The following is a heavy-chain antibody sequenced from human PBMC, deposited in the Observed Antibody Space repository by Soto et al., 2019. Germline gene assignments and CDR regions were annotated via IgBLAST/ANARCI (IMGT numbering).Heavy chain of an antibody. V-gene: IGHV3-23*01. CDR1: GFIFSDYA. CDR2: TSGSGAGT. J-gene: IGHJ4*02. CDR3: ATIPHRYDALTGLGY. D-gene: IGHD3-9*01. Sequence: GGSLTLSCAASGFIFSDYAMTWVRQPPGEGLECVSRTSGSGAGTYYADSVKGRFTISGDNSKNTLYLHLSSLRVEDTAIYYCATIPHRYDALTGLGYWGQGALVTVSS.